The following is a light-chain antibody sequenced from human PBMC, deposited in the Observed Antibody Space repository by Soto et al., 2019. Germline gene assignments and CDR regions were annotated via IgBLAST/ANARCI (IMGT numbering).Light chain of an antibody. Sequence: QSVLTQPPSVSGAPGQRVNISCTGSSSNIGAGYDVHWYQQLPGTAPKLLIYGNSNRPSGVPVRFSGSKSGTSASLAITGLQAEYEADYYCQSYDRSLSGSKDVVFGGGTK. CDR3: QSYDRSLSGSKDVV. CDR1: SSNIGAGYD. CDR2: GNS. V-gene: IGLV1-40*01. J-gene: IGLJ2*01.